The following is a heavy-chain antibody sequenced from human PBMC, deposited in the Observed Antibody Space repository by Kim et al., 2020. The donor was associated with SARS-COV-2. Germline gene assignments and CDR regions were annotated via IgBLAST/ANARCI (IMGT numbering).Heavy chain of an antibody. CDR3: AKKGDILTGYAWFGREEYFDL. CDR2: ISGSGGST. CDR1: GFTFSSYA. Sequence: GGSLRLSCAASGFTFSSYAMSWVRQAPGKGLEWVSAISGSGGSTYYADSVKGRFTISRDNSKNTLYLQMNSLRAEDTAVYYCAKKGDILTGYAWFGREEYFDLWGRGTLVTVSS. D-gene: IGHD3-9*01. J-gene: IGHJ2*01. V-gene: IGHV3-23*01.